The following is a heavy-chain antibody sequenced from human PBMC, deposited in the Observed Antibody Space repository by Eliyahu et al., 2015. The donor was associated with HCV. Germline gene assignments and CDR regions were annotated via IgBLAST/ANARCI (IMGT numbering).Heavy chain of an antibody. V-gene: IGHV4-39*01. D-gene: IGHD3-22*01. CDR2: TYYSGST. Sequence: QLQLQESGPGLVKPSETLSLTCTVSGGSXSSSSYYWGWIRQPPGKGLEWIGSTYYSGSTYYNPSLKSRVTISVDTSKNQFSLKLSSVTAADTAVYYCASGYYDSSGYYPVGYWGQGTLVTVSA. CDR3: ASGYYDSSGYYPVGY. J-gene: IGHJ4*02. CDR1: GGSXSSSSYY.